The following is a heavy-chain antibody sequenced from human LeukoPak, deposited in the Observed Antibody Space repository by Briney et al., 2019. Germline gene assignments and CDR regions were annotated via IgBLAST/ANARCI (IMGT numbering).Heavy chain of an antibody. J-gene: IGHJ6*03. V-gene: IGHV4-4*07. Sequence: SETLSLTCTVSGGSISSYYWSWIRQPAGKGLEWIGRIYTSGSTTYNPSLKSRVTMSIDTSKDQFSLNLSSVTGADTAVYYCARSTSSYYYYYMDVWGKGTTVTVSS. CDR1: GGSISSYY. CDR3: ARSTSSYYYYYMDV. D-gene: IGHD4-11*01. CDR2: IYTSGST.